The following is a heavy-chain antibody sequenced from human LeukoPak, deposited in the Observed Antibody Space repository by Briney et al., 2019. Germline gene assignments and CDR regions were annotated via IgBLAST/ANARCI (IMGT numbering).Heavy chain of an antibody. D-gene: IGHD6-13*01. Sequence: PSETLSLTCAVYGGSFSGYYWSWIRQPPGKGLEWIGEINHSGSTNYNPSLKSRVTISVDTSKNQFSLKLSSVTAADTAVYYCARHYRRRWQQLVRNYNWFDPWGQGTLVTVSS. CDR3: ARHYRRRWQQLVRNYNWFDP. CDR1: GGSFSGYY. CDR2: INHSGST. V-gene: IGHV4-34*01. J-gene: IGHJ5*02.